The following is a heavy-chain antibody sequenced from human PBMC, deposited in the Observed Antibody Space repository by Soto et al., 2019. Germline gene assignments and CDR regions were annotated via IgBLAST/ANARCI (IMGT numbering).Heavy chain of an antibody. Sequence: GGSLRLSCAASGFTFSNYAMTWVRQAPGKGLEWVSAISGSGGSIYYADSVKGRFTISRDNSKNTLYVQLNSLRAEDTAVYYCAKDIHGGIAGAGLDVWGQGTTVTVSS. CDR3: AKDIHGGIAGAGLDV. V-gene: IGHV3-23*01. CDR2: ISGSGGSI. J-gene: IGHJ6*02. CDR1: GFTFSNYA. D-gene: IGHD2-15*01.